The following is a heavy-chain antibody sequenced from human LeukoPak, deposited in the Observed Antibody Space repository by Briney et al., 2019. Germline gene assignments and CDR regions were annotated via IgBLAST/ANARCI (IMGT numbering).Heavy chain of an antibody. J-gene: IGHJ2*01. V-gene: IGHV4-34*01. CDR2: INHNAST. Sequence: SETLSLTCAVYGGSFSGYYWSWIRQPPGKGLEWIGAINHNASTNYNPSLKSRVTISVDTSKNQFSLKQSSVTAADTAVYYCAREAAAAGTTYWYFDLWGRGTLFTVSS. D-gene: IGHD6-13*01. CDR1: GGSFSGYY. CDR3: AREAAAAGTTYWYFDL.